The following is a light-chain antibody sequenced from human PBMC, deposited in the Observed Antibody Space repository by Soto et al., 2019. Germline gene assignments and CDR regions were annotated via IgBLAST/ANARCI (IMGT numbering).Light chain of an antibody. Sequence: EIVMTQSPATLSVSPGEGATLSCKVSQNVYNNLAWYQQRPGQPPRLLIYDASTRATGISARFSGSGYGTEFTLTISSLQSEDFAVYFCQQCRNWPLTFGGGTRWISN. CDR3: QQCRNWPLT. CDR2: DAS. V-gene: IGKV3-15*01. CDR1: QNVYNN. J-gene: IGKJ4*01.